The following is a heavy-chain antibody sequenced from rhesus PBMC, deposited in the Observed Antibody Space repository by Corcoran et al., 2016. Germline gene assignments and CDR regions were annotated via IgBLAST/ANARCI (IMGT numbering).Heavy chain of an antibody. Sequence: QVQLQESGPGLVKPSETLSLTCAVSGGSVSSGHWWNWIRQPPGKGLEWIGYISGSSAATYYNPSPKSRVTFSRDTSKNHFSLRLNSVTAADTAVYYCARGSTVDYWGPGVLVTVSS. CDR3: ARGSTVDY. CDR2: ISGSSAAT. CDR1: GGSVSSGHW. J-gene: IGHJ4*01. V-gene: IGHV4-65*01.